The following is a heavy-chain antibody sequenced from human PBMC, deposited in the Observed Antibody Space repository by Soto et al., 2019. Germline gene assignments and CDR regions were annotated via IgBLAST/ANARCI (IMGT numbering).Heavy chain of an antibody. J-gene: IGHJ5*02. Sequence: QVQLVESGGGLVKPGGSLRLSCAASGFTFSDYYMSWIRQAPGKGLEWVSYISSSGSTIYYADSVKGRFTISRDNAKNSLYLQMNSLRAEDTAVYYCARGGPCITGTRFCLTNWFDPWGQGTLVTVSS. CDR2: ISSSGSTI. CDR3: ARGGPCITGTRFCLTNWFDP. D-gene: IGHD1-20*01. V-gene: IGHV3-11*01. CDR1: GFTFSDYY.